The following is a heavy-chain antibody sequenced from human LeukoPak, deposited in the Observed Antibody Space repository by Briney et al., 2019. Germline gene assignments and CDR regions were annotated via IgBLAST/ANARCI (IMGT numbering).Heavy chain of an antibody. D-gene: IGHD5-18*01. Sequence: GESLKISCKGSGYSFTSYWIGWVRQMPGKGLEWMGIIYPGDSDTRYSPSFQGQVTISADKSISTAYLQWSSLKASDTAMYYCARHIQLWPSDYCFDYWGQGTLVTVSS. CDR1: GYSFTSYW. CDR2: IYPGDSDT. J-gene: IGHJ4*02. CDR3: ARHIQLWPSDYCFDY. V-gene: IGHV5-51*01.